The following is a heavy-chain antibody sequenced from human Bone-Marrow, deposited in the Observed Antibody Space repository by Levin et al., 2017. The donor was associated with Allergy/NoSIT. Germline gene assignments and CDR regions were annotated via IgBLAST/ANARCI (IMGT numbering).Heavy chain of an antibody. CDR1: GFTFSSYG. D-gene: IGHD2-2*01. Sequence: GGSLRLSCAASGFTFSSYGMHWVRQAPGKGLEWVAVISYDGSNKYYADSVKGRFTISRDNSKNTLYLQMNSLRAEDTAVYYCAKAEVSRGRGYCSSTSCLIDYWGQGTLVTVSS. J-gene: IGHJ4*02. V-gene: IGHV3-30*18. CDR2: ISYDGSNK. CDR3: AKAEVSRGRGYCSSTSCLIDY.